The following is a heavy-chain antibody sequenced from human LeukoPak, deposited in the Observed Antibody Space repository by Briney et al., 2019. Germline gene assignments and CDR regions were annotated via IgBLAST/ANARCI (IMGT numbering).Heavy chain of an antibody. D-gene: IGHD3-3*01. CDR1: GGSISSYY. Sequence: NPSETLSLTCTVSGGSISSYYWSWIRQPPGKGLEWIGYIYYSGSTNYNPSLKSRVTISVDTSKNQFSLKLSSVTAADTAVYYCARHFTVWSGHWGFYFDYWGQGTLVTVSS. J-gene: IGHJ4*02. CDR2: IYYSGST. CDR3: ARHFTVWSGHWGFYFDY. V-gene: IGHV4-59*08.